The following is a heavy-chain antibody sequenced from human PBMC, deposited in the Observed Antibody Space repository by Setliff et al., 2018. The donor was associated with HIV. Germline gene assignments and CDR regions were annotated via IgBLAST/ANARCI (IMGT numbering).Heavy chain of an antibody. J-gene: IGHJ4*02. Sequence: PGGSLRLSCIPSGFTFTDYHISWVRQAPGRGLAWISYISRDSYTTYTDSVKGRFTISRDNAKNSLYLQMNSLRVEDTAVYYCATDCAVVGGTGSLDSWGQGTLVTVSS. CDR1: GFTFTDYH. CDR2: ISRDSYT. CDR3: ATDCAVVGGTGSLDS. V-gene: IGHV3-11*05. D-gene: IGHD1-26*01.